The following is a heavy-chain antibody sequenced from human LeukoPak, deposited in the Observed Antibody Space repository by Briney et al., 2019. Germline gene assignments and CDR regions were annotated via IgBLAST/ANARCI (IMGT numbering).Heavy chain of an antibody. CDR2: ISGSGGST. J-gene: IGHJ4*02. Sequence: GGSLRLSSAASGFTFSSYAMSWVRQAPGKGLEWVSAISGSGGSTFYADSVKGRFTISRDNSKNTLYLQMNSLRAEDTAVYYCAKEGETPIVVVPAAMRADPSFDYWGQGTLVTVSS. D-gene: IGHD2-2*01. CDR3: AKEGETPIVVVPAAMRADPSFDY. CDR1: GFTFSSYA. V-gene: IGHV3-23*01.